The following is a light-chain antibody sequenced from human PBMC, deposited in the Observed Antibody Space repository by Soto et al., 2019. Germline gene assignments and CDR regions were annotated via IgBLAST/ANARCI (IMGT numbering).Light chain of an antibody. V-gene: IGKV3-15*01. CDR1: QSVSSSY. Sequence: EIVLTLSPGTLSLSPGERATLSCRASQSVSSSYLAWYQQKPGQAPRLLIYGASTRATGIPARFSGSGSGTEFTLTISSLQSEDFAVYYCQQYNNWPPITFGQGTRLEI. CDR3: QQYNNWPPIT. J-gene: IGKJ5*01. CDR2: GAS.